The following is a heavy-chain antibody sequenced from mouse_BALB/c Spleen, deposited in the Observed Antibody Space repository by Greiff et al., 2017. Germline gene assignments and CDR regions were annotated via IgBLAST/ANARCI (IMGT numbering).Heavy chain of an antibody. J-gene: IGHJ3*01. CDR2: INPGSGGT. CDR1: GYAFTNYL. CDR3: ARSTVVATGGGFAY. Sequence: VQLQQSGAELVRPGTSVKVSCKASGYAFTNYLIEWVKQRPGQGLEWIGVINPGSGGTNYNEKFKGKATLTADKSSSTAYMQLSSLTSDDSAVYFCARSTVVATGGGFAYWGQGTLVTVSA. D-gene: IGHD1-1*01. V-gene: IGHV1-54*01.